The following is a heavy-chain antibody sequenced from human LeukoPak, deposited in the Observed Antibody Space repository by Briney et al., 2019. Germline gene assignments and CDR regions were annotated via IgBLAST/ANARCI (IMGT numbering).Heavy chain of an antibody. V-gene: IGHV5-51*01. Sequence: GESLKISCKGSGHSFTTYWIGWVRQMPGKGLEWMGIIYPGDSETQYSPSFQGQVTISVDKSINTAHLQWSSLKASDTAMYYCAWRKYFSTWFEPWGQGTLVTVSS. J-gene: IGHJ5*02. D-gene: IGHD1-14*01. CDR3: AWRKYFSTWFEP. CDR1: GHSFTTYW. CDR2: IYPGDSET.